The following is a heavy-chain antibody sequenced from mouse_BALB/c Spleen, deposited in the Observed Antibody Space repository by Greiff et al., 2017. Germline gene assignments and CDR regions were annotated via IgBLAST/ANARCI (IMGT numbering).Heavy chain of an antibody. D-gene: IGHD2-1*01. CDR2: IRNKANGYTT. CDR1: GFTFTDYY. CDR3: ARDYGNYYFDY. V-gene: IGHV7-3*02. Sequence: VHLVESGGGLVQPGGSLRLSCATSGFTFTDYYMSWVRQPPGKALEWLGFIRNKANGYTTEYSASVKGRFTISRDNSQSILYLQMNTLRAEDSATYYCARDYGNYYFDYWGQGTTLTVSS. J-gene: IGHJ2*01.